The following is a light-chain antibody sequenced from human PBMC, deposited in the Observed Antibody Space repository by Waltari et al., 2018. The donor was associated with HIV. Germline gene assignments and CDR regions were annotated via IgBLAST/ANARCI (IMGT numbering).Light chain of an antibody. CDR1: SSDVGAYNY. J-gene: IGLJ1*01. V-gene: IGLV2-11*01. CDR3: CSYAGIWGV. CDR2: DVN. Sequence: QSALTQPRSVSGSPGQSVTISCTGTSSDVGAYNYVSWYQQHPGKAPKLMIYDVNKRPSGVPDRVSGSKCGNTASRNISGLQAEDEADYYCCSYAGIWGVFGTGTKVTVL.